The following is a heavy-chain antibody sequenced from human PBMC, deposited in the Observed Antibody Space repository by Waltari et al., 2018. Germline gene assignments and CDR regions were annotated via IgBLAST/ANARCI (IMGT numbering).Heavy chain of an antibody. Sequence: GSGPGLVEPSENLSLTCTVSGGSIIALNHYWAWIRQPPGKGLEWVGTIFSDGTTYYNPALRSRITMSVPTSKTQFSLRLSSMTAADSAVYYCARRVRFFGFDPWGHGTLVTVAS. D-gene: IGHD3-3*01. CDR3: ARRVRFFGFDP. V-gene: IGHV4-39*01. CDR2: IFSDGTT. CDR1: GGSIIALNHY. J-gene: IGHJ5*02.